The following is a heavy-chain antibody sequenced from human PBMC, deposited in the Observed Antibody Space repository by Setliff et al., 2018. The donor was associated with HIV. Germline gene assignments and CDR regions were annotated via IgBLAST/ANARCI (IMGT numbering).Heavy chain of an antibody. V-gene: IGHV4-59*12. CDR3: ARRELLEYYFDY. CDR1: GASISSDS. Sequence: KPSETLSLTCTVSGASISSDSWSWIRQSPGKGLEWIGFILNREITNYNPSLQSRVSISMDTSKNQFSLKLSSVTAADTAVYYCARRELLEYYFDYWGQGTLVTVSS. J-gene: IGHJ4*02. D-gene: IGHD1-26*01. CDR2: ILNREIT.